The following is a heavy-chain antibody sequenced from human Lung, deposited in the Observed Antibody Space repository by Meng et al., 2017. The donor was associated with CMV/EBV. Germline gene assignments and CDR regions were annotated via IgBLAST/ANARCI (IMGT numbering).Heavy chain of an antibody. CDR3: ARILGCESTRCYEGAFDL. CDR2: IKHDGNQA. V-gene: IGHV3-7*01. Sequence: GESXKISCEDSGFTFSDHWMGWVRQAPGKGLEWVANIKHDGNQAYYVDSLKGRFTISRDNARRALYLHLNSLRVEDTAVYYCARILGCESTRCYEGAFDLWGQGKMVTVSS. CDR1: GFTFSDHW. D-gene: IGHD2-2*01. J-gene: IGHJ3*01.